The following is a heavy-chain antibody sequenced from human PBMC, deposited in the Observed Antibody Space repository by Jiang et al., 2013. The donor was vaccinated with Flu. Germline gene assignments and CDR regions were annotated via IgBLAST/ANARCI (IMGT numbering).Heavy chain of an antibody. CDR2: VNHSGST. J-gene: IGHJ4*02. D-gene: IGHD3-16*02. CDR3: ARGPPVFGRLGELSFPFGY. V-gene: IGHV4-34*01. Sequence: GKGTWSGLGKVNHSGSTNYNPSLKSRVTISVDTSKNQFSLKLSSVTAADTAVYYCARGPPVFGRLGELSFPFGYWGQGTLVTVSS.